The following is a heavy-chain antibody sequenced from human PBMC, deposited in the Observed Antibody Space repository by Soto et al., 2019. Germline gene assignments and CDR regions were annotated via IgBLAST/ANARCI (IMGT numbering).Heavy chain of an antibody. V-gene: IGHV1-8*01. Sequence: ASVKVSCKASGYTFTSYDINWVRQATGQGLEWMGWMNPNSGNTGYAQKFQGRVTMTRNTSISTAYMELSSLRSEDTAVYYCPTEETHSHLATGYYFKRRAFDICGQRKMVTVSS. CDR1: GYTFTSYD. D-gene: IGHD3-9*01. CDR3: PTEETHSHLATGYYFKRRAFDI. CDR2: MNPNSGNT. J-gene: IGHJ3*02.